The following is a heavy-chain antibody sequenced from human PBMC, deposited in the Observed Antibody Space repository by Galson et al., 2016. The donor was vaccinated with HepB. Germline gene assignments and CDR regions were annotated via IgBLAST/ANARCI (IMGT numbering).Heavy chain of an antibody. CDR3: AKGDYDVLRYSDH. Sequence: SLRLSCAASGFTFNVYGMHWVRQAPGKGLEWVASISHDGSNSYYVDSVKGRFTISRDNFKSTLYLEMNSLRGEDTAIYYCAKGDYDVLRYSDHWGQGTPVTVSS. J-gene: IGHJ4*02. V-gene: IGHV3-30*18. D-gene: IGHD3-9*01. CDR2: ISHDGSNS. CDR1: GFTFNVYG.